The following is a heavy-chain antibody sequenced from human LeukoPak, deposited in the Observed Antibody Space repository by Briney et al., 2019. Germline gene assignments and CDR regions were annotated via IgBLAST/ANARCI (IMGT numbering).Heavy chain of an antibody. D-gene: IGHD6-13*01. J-gene: IGHJ4*02. V-gene: IGHV1-69*05. CDR2: IIPIFGTA. CDR3: ARDSPPYSSRAYYFDH. Sequence: ASVKVSCKASGGTFSSYAISWVRQAPGQGLEWMGGIIPIFGTANYAQRFQGRVTITTDESTSTAYMELSSLRSEDTAVYYCARDSPPYSSRAYYFDHWGQGTLVTVSS. CDR1: GGTFSSYA.